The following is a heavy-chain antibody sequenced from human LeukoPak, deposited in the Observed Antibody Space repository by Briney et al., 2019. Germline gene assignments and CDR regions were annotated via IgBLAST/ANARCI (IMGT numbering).Heavy chain of an antibody. CDR3: AREGFQTFDI. CDR1: GFTFSSYG. J-gene: IGHJ3*02. V-gene: IGHV3-23*01. Sequence: GGPLRLSCAASGFTFSSYGMSWVRQAPGKGLEWVSAISGSGGSTYYADSVKGRFTISRDNAKNSLYLQMNSLRAEDTAVYYCAREGFQTFDIWGQGTMVTVSS. CDR2: ISGSGGST.